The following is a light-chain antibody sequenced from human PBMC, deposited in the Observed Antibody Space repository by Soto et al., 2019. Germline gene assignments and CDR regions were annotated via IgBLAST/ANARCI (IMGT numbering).Light chain of an antibody. CDR1: QSVSTN. Sequence: EIVMTHSPTTLSVSPWEIATLSCRASQSVSTNLAWYQQKPGQVPSLLIYGASTRASGIPARFSGSGSGTEFTLTIGSLQSEDFAVYYCQQYSSSPSFGQGTRLEIK. J-gene: IGKJ5*01. CDR3: QQYSSSPS. V-gene: IGKV3-15*01. CDR2: GAS.